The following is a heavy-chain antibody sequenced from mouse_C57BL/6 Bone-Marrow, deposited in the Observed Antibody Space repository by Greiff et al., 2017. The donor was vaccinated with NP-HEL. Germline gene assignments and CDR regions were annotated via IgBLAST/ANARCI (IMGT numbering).Heavy chain of an antibody. J-gene: IGHJ3*01. V-gene: IGHV1-59*01. CDR1: GYTFTSYW. D-gene: IGHD1-1*01. Sequence: QVQLQQPGAELVRPGTSVKLSCKASGYTFTSYWMHWVKQRPGQGLEWIGVIDPSDSYTNYNQKFKGKATWTVDTSASTAYMQLSSLTSEDSAVYYCAGLLHGFAYWGQGTLVTVSA. CDR2: IDPSDSYT. CDR3: AGLLHGFAY.